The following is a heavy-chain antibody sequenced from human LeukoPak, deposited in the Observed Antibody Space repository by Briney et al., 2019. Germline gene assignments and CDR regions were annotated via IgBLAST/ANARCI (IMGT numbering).Heavy chain of an antibody. CDR3: ARDYSNYYYYYYMDV. CDR1: GFTFSSYS. D-gene: IGHD4-11*01. Sequence: GGSLRLSCAASGFTFSSYSMNWVRQHPGKGLEWVSSISSSSSYIYYADSVRGRFTISRDNAKNSLYLQMNSLRAEDTAVYYCARDYSNYYYYYYMDVWGKGTTVTVSS. J-gene: IGHJ6*03. V-gene: IGHV3-21*01. CDR2: ISSSSSYI.